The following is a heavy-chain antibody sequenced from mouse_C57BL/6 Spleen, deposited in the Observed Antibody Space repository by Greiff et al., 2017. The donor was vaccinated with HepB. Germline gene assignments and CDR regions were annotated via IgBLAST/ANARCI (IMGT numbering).Heavy chain of an antibody. D-gene: IGHD1-1*01. CDR3: ARVYYGSSYFHWYFDV. CDR1: GYTFTSYW. V-gene: IGHV1-55*01. CDR2: IYPGSGST. J-gene: IGHJ1*03. Sequence: VQLQQSGAELVKPGASVKMSCKASGYTFTSYWITWVKQRPGQGLEWIGDIYPGSGSTNYNEKFKSKATLTVDTSSSTAYMQLSSLTSEDSAVYYCARVYYGSSYFHWYFDVWGTGTTVTVSS.